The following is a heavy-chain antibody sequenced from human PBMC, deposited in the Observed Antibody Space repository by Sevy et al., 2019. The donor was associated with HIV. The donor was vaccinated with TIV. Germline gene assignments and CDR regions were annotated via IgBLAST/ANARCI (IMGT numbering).Heavy chain of an antibody. CDR1: GGSVSNPNYY. Sequence: SETLSFTCSVSGGSVSNPNYYWGWIRQPPGKGLEWIGSIYYSGATSYNPSLESRVTTSVDTSNNRFSLILTSVTAADTAVYYCARSQHFSGDYADYAFDVRGQGTMVTVSS. CDR3: ARSQHFSGDYADYAFDV. D-gene: IGHD4-17*01. CDR2: IYYSGAT. J-gene: IGHJ3*01. V-gene: IGHV4-39*01.